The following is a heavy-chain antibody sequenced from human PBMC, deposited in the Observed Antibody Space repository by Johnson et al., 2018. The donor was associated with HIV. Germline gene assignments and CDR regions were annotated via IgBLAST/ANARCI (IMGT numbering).Heavy chain of an antibody. Sequence: VQLVESGGDVVRPGGSLRISCVASGFTFDDYGMSWVRQAPGKGLEWVAGINWNGGSTGYADSVKGRFTISRDNAKNSLYLHMNSLRPGHTAVYYCARGGYSSSSVVGTPCFADAFDIWGQGKMVTVSS. CDR3: ARGGYSSSSVVGTPCFADAFDI. J-gene: IGHJ3*02. CDR2: INWNGGST. D-gene: IGHD6-6*01. CDR1: GFTFDDYG. V-gene: IGHV3-20*04.